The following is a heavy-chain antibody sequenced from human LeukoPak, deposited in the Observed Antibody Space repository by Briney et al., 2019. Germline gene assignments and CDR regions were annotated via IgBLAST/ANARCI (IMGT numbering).Heavy chain of an antibody. J-gene: IGHJ3*02. CDR3: ARDEDSSSGWFNAFDI. V-gene: IGHV4-59*01. CDR1: GGSISSYY. CDR2: IYYSGST. Sequence: SETLSLTCTVSGGSISSYYWSWIRQPPGKGLEWIGYIYYSGSTNYNPSLKSRVTKSVDTSKNQFSLKLSSVTAADTAVYYCARDEDSSSGWFNAFDIWGQGTMVTVSS. D-gene: IGHD6-19*01.